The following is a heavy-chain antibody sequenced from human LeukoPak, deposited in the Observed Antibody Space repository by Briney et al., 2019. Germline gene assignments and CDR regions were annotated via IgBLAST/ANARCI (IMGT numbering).Heavy chain of an antibody. Sequence: PSETLSLTCTVSGGSISSYYWSWIRQPPGKGLEWIGYIFYSGSTNYNPSLESRVTISVDTSKNQFSLNLSSVTAADTAVYYCARQGSSLAAATKWGQGTLVTVSS. CDR3: ARQGSSLAAATK. J-gene: IGHJ4*02. CDR2: IFYSGST. V-gene: IGHV4-59*08. CDR1: GGSISSYY. D-gene: IGHD6-13*01.